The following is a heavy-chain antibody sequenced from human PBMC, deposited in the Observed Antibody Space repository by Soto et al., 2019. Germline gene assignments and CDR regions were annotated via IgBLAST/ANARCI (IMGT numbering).Heavy chain of an antibody. V-gene: IGHV3-7*01. D-gene: IGHD5-12*01. CDR2: IKQDGSER. J-gene: IGHJ4*02. CDR3: ARWDNGYDF. CDR1: GFTFSSYW. Sequence: EVQLVESGGTLVQPGESLRLSCAASGFTFSSYWMSWVRQAPGKGLEWVANIKQDGSERYYMGSVNGRFTISRDNAKNSLYLQMSSLTVEDTAVYYCARWDNGYDFGGQGTLVTISS.